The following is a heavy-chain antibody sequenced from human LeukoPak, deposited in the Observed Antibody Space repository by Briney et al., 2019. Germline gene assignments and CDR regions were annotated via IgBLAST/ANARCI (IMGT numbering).Heavy chain of an antibody. CDR1: GFTFSSYS. CDR3: ARDDGITIFGVVIIGAPDY. V-gene: IGHV3-21*01. J-gene: IGHJ4*02. CDR2: ISSSSSYI. D-gene: IGHD3-3*01. Sequence: PGGSLRLSCAASGFTFSSYSMNWVRQAPGKGLEWVSSISSSSSYIYYADSVKGRFTISRDNAKNSLYLQMNSLRAEDTAVYYCARDDGITIFGVVIIGAPDYWGQGTLVSVSS.